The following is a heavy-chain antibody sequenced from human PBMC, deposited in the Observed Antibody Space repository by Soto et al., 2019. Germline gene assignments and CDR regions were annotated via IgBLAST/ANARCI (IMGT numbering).Heavy chain of an antibody. CDR3: ARGVVPAAAGIAAAVLRYE. D-gene: IGHD6-13*01. J-gene: IGHJ4*02. CDR1: GYTFTSYD. CDR2: MNPNSGNT. Sequence: ASVKVSCKASGYTFTSYDINWVRQATGQGLEWMGWMNPNSGNTGYAQKFQGRVTMTRNTSISTAYMELSSLRSEDTAVYYCARGVVPAAAGIAAAVLRYEWGQGTLVTVSS. V-gene: IGHV1-8*01.